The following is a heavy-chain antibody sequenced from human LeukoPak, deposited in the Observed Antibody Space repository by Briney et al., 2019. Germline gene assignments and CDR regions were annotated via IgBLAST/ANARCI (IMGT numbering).Heavy chain of an antibody. Sequence: ASVKVSCKASGYTFTSYGISWVRQAPGQGLEWMGWISAYNGNTNYAQKLQGRVTMTTDTSTSTAYMELRSLRSDDTAVYYCARPRLRWQLPYFDYWGQGTLVTVSS. V-gene: IGHV1-18*01. CDR1: GYTFTSYG. D-gene: IGHD4-23*01. J-gene: IGHJ4*02. CDR3: ARPRLRWQLPYFDY. CDR2: ISAYNGNT.